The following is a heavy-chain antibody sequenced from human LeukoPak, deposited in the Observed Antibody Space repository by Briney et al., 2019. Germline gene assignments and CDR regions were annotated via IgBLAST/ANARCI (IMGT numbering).Heavy chain of an antibody. D-gene: IGHD3-9*01. CDR3: AKDPRISILDNYFDS. CDR1: GFTFSSYA. J-gene: IGHJ4*02. V-gene: IGHV3-23*01. Sequence: PGGSLTLSCAASGFTFSSYALNWVRQAPGKGLEWVSGISGCDGSISYADSVKGRFTISRDNSKSTLYLQMNSLRAEDAAVYYCAKDPRISILDNYFDSWGQGTLVTVSS. CDR2: ISGCDGSI.